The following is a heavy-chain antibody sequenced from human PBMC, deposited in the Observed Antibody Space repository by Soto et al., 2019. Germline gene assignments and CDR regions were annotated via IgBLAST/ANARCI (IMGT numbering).Heavy chain of an antibody. Sequence: PGGSLRLSCAASGFTFSTYSMNWVRQAPGKGLEWVSGISWNSGSIGYADSVKGRFTISRDNAKKSLYLQMNSLRAEDTALYYCASGRGYDILTGYYHYFDYWGQGTLVTVSS. CDR2: ISWNSGSI. CDR1: GFTFSTYS. D-gene: IGHD3-9*01. J-gene: IGHJ4*02. V-gene: IGHV3-9*01. CDR3: ASGRGYDILTGYYHYFDY.